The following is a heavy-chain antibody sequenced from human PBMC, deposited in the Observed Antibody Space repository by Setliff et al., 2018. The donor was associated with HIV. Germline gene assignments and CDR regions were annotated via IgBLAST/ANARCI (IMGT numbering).Heavy chain of an antibody. V-gene: IGHV4-34*01. CDR2: MNHSGST. CDR3: ARGQQIVNWFDP. D-gene: IGHD3-22*01. J-gene: IGHJ5*02. Sequence: KPSETLSLTCAVYGGSLSDYSWSWIRQPPGKGLEWIGEMNHSGSTNYNPSLKSRVTISVDASKNQFSLKLSSVTAADTAVYYCARGQQIVNWFDPWGQGTLVTVS. CDR1: GGSLSDYS.